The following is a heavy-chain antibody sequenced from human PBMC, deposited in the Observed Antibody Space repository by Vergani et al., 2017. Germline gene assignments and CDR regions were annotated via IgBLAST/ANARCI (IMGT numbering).Heavy chain of an antibody. CDR2: ISYDGSNK. Sequence: QVQLVESGGGVVQPGRSLRLSCAASGFTFSSYGMHWVRQAPGKGLEWVAVISYDGSNKYYADSVKGRFTISRDNAKNSLYLQMNSLRAEDTAVYYCARVGWFGEFGSNYFDYWGQGTLVTVSS. D-gene: IGHD3-10*01. CDR3: ARVGWFGEFGSNYFDY. J-gene: IGHJ4*02. V-gene: IGHV3-30*03. CDR1: GFTFSSYG.